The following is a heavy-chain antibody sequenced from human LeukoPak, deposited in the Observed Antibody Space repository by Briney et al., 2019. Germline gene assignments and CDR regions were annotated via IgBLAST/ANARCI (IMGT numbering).Heavy chain of an antibody. CDR2: IYYSGST. V-gene: IGHV4-59*11. CDR1: GGSISSHY. Sequence: SETLSLTCTVSGGSISSHYWSWIRQPPGKGLEWIGYIYYSGSTNYNPSLKSRVTISVDTSKNQFSLKLSSVTAADTAVYYCAAQGRGYPHNWFDPWGQGTLVTVSS. J-gene: IGHJ5*02. CDR3: AAQGRGYPHNWFDP. D-gene: IGHD3-22*01.